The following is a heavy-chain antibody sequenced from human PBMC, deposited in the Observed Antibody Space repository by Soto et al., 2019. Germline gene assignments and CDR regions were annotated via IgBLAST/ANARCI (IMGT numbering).Heavy chain of an antibody. CDR2: ISAYNGNT. CDR3: ARAEEGHIVVVTAISYFDY. J-gene: IGHJ4*02. V-gene: IGHV1-18*01. D-gene: IGHD2-21*02. CDR1: GYTFTSYG. Sequence: QVQLVQSGAEVKKPGASVKVSCKASGYTFTSYGISWVRQAPGQGLEWMGWISAYNGNTNYAQKLQGRVTMTTDTSTSTAYMELRSLRSDDTAVYYCARAEEGHIVVVTAISYFDYWGQGTLVTVSS.